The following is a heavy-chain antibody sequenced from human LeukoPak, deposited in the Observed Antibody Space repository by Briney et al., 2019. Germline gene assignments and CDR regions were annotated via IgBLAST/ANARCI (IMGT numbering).Heavy chain of an antibody. CDR1: GYTSTAYD. CDR3: ARGKAGDSGGHRAFDI. CDR2: MNPNSGNT. J-gene: IGHJ3*02. Sequence: ASVKVSCEASGYTSTAYDINWVRQATGQGLEWMGWMNPNSGNTGYAQKFQGSVTITRNTSISTAYMDFSNLRPEDTAVYYCARGKAGDSGGHRAFDIWGQGTMVTVSS. D-gene: IGHD2-15*01. V-gene: IGHV1-8*01.